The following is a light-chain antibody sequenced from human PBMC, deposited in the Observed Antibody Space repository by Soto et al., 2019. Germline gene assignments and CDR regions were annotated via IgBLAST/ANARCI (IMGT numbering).Light chain of an antibody. CDR1: SSNIGAGYD. CDR3: QSYDRSLSGVV. Sequence: QSALTQPPSVSGAPGQRVTISCTGSSSNIGAGYDVHWYQQLPGTATKLLIYGNSNRPSGVPDRFSGSKSGTSASLAITGLQAEDEAEYYCQSYDRSLSGVVFGGGTKLTVL. V-gene: IGLV1-40*01. J-gene: IGLJ2*01. CDR2: GNS.